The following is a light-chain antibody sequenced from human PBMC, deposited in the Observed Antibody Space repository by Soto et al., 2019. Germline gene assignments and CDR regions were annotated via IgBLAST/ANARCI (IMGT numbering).Light chain of an antibody. CDR2: GAS. J-gene: IGKJ3*01. Sequence: EIVLTQSPGTLSLSPGERATLSCRASQSVSSSYLAWYQQKPDQAPRLLVYGASSRATGIPDRFSGSGYGTDLTLTISRVEPEDFAVYYCQHYGSSPFTFGPGTRVDIK. CDR1: QSVSSSY. V-gene: IGKV3-20*01. CDR3: QHYGSSPFT.